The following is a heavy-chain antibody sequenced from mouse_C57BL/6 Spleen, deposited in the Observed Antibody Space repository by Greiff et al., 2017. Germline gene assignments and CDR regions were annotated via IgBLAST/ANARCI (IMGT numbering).Heavy chain of an antibody. CDR1: GYSFTDYN. D-gene: IGHD1-1*01. J-gene: IGHJ1*03. CDR3: ARYYYGSTPYFDV. Sequence: VQLQQSGPELVKPGASVKISCKASGYSFTDYNMNWVKQSNGKSLEWIGVINPNYGTTSYNQKFKGKATLTVDQSSSTAYLQLNRLTSEDSAVYYCARYYYGSTPYFDVWGTGTTGTVSS. V-gene: IGHV1-39*01. CDR2: INPNYGTT.